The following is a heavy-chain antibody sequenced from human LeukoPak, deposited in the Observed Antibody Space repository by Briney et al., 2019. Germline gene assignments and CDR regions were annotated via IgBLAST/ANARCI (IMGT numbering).Heavy chain of an antibody. V-gene: IGHV5-10-1*01. Sequence: GESLKISCKGSGYSFTSYWISWVCQMPGKGLEWMGRIDPSDSYTNYSPSFQGHVTISADKSISTAYLQWSSLKASDTAMYYCARRPTGYCSSTSCLVRYYYGMDVWGQGTTVTVSS. D-gene: IGHD2-2*01. CDR2: IDPSDSYT. CDR1: GYSFTSYW. CDR3: ARRPTGYCSSTSCLVRYYYGMDV. J-gene: IGHJ6*02.